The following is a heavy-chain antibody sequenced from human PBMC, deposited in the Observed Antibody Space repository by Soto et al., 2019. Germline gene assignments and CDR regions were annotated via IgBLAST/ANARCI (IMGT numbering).Heavy chain of an antibody. Sequence: EVQLVESGGNLVQPGGSLRLSCAASGFTFISYEMNWVRQAPGKGLEWVSYISSIGSTKYYADSVNGRFTISRDNAKNSLYLQMNGLRADDSAVYYCARVFRRTYDNNGYYFDYWGQRTLVTVSS. J-gene: IGHJ4*02. D-gene: IGHD3-22*01. CDR1: GFTFISYE. V-gene: IGHV3-48*03. CDR2: ISSIGSTK. CDR3: ARVFRRTYDNNGYYFDY.